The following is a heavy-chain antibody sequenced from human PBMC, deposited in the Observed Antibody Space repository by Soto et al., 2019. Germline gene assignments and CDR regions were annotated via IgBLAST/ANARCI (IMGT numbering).Heavy chain of an antibody. V-gene: IGHV2-26*01. CDR2: IFSHDEK. D-gene: IGHD5-12*01. Sequence: QVTLKESGPVLVKPTETLTLTCTVSGFSLSNAKMGVTWIRQPPGKALEWLAHIFSHDEKSYSTSLKSRLTISTDTSKSHGVLTMTNWDPADTATYYCARISRDGYNSLDYWRQGTLVTVSS. J-gene: IGHJ4*02. CDR3: ARISRDGYNSLDY. CDR1: GFSLSNAKMG.